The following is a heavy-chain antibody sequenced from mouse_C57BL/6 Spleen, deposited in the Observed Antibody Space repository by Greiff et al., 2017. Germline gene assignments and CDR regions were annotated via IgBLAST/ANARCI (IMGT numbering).Heavy chain of an antibody. CDR2: ISSGSSTI. CDR1: GFTFSDYG. J-gene: IGHJ4*01. V-gene: IGHV5-17*01. Sequence: EVNVVESGGGLVKPGGSLKLSCAASGFTFSDYGMHWVRQAPEKGLEWVAYISSGSSTIYYADTVKGRFTISRDNAKNTLFLQMTSLRSEDTAMYYCARLRRGYYYAMDYWGQGTSVTVSS. D-gene: IGHD2-4*01. CDR3: ARLRRGYYYAMDY.